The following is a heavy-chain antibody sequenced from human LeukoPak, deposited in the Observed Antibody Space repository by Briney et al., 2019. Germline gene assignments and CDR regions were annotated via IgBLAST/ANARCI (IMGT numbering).Heavy chain of an antibody. CDR1: GGSISSSSYY. V-gene: IGHV4-39*07. J-gene: IGHJ5*02. CDR3: ARGPLAPRSLLWFGEPLYNWFDP. CDR2: IYYSGST. D-gene: IGHD3-10*01. Sequence: SETLSLTCTVSGGSISSSSYYWGWIRQPPGKGLEWIGSIYYSGSTYYNPSLKSRVTISVDTSKNQFSLKLSSVTAADTAVYYCARGPLAPRSLLWFGEPLYNWFDPWGQGTLVTVSS.